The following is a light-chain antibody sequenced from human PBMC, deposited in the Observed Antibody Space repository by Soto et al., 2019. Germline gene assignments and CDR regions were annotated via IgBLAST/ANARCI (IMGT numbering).Light chain of an antibody. CDR2: GAS. CDR1: QSVSSN. CDR3: QQYGSSPQT. Sequence: TQSPAPLSVSQGERATLSCRASQSVSSNLAWYQQKPGQAPRLLIYGASTRATGIPDRFSGSGSGTDFTLTISRLEPEDFAVYYCQQYGSSPQTFGQGTKVGIK. J-gene: IGKJ1*01. V-gene: IGKV3-20*01.